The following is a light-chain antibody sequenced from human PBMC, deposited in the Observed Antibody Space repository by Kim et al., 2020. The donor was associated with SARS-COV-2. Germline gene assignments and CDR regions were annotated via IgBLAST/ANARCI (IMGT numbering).Light chain of an antibody. CDR2: YDT. CDR1: NIGDYR. V-gene: IGLV3-21*01. J-gene: IGLJ2*01. Sequence: AQGQTARITCGGDNIGDYRVHWYQQKPGQAPLLVIYYDTDRPSGIPERFSGSNSGTTVTLTISSVEAGDEADYYCQVWHTGGDRVVFGGGTQLTVL. CDR3: QVWHTGGDRVV.